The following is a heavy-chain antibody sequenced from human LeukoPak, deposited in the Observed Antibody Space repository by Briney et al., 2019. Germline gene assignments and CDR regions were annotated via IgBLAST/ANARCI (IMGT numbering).Heavy chain of an antibody. CDR3: AWDYGGSSPFDY. J-gene: IGHJ4*02. CDR1: GFTFSSYS. V-gene: IGHV3-48*04. CDR2: ISSSGSTI. Sequence: GGSLRLSCAASGFTFSSYSMNWVRQAPGKGLEWVSYISSSGSTIYYADSVKGRFTISRDNAKNSLYLQMNSLRAEDTAVYYCAWDYGGSSPFDYWGQGTLVTVSS. D-gene: IGHD4-23*01.